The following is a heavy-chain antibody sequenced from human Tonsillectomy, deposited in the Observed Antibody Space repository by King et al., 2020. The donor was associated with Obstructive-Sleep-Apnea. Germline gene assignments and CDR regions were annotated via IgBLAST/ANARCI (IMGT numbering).Heavy chain of an antibody. V-gene: IGHV3-43*01. J-gene: IGHJ6*02. CDR3: AKSTVPHYYFYGMDV. Sequence: VQLVESGGVVVQHGGSLRRSCASSGLSFDDYTRQWVRQAQGKGLEWVFLIIWDCCSTYYADSVKGRFTIARDNSKNSLYLQMNSLRTEDTALYYCAKSTVPHYYFYGMDVWGQGTTVTVSS. CDR1: GLSFDDYT. CDR2: IIWDCCST. D-gene: IGHD4-17*01.